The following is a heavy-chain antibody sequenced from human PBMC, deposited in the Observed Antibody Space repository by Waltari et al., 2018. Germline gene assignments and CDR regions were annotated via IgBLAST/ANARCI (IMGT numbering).Heavy chain of an antibody. Sequence: QLQLQESGPGLVKPSETLSLTCTVSGGSISSSSYYWGWIRQPPGKGLEWIGSIYYSGSTYYNPSLKSRVTISVDTSKNQFSLKLSSVTAADTAVYYCARGKQYQLLNGGGYNWFDPWGQGTLVTVSS. CDR2: IYYSGST. D-gene: IGHD2-2*01. V-gene: IGHV4-39*07. J-gene: IGHJ5*02. CDR3: ARGKQYQLLNGGGYNWFDP. CDR1: GGSISSSSYY.